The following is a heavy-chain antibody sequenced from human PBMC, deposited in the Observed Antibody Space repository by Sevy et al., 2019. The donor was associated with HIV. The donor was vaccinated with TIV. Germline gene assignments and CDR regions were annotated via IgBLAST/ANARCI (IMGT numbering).Heavy chain of an antibody. V-gene: IGHV3-11*01. J-gene: IGHJ2*01. CDR1: KFTFSDYY. Sequence: GGSLRLSCAASKFTFSDYYMSWIRQAPGKGLEWVSYISNSGSTIYYADSVKGRFTISRDNAQSSMYLQMNRLRAEDTTVYYCAREGDLRYFDFWGRGTLVTVSS. CDR3: AREGDLRYFDF. CDR2: ISNSGSTI. D-gene: IGHD3-10*01.